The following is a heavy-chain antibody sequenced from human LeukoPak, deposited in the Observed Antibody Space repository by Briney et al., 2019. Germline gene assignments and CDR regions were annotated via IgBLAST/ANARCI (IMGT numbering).Heavy chain of an antibody. Sequence: ASVKVSCKASGYTFTGYYMHWVRQAPGQGLEWMGWINPNSGGTNYAQKFQGRVTMTRDTSISTAYMELSRLRSDDAAVYYCARTPYGSGSYPDYWGQGTLVTVSS. CDR3: ARTPYGSGSYPDY. J-gene: IGHJ4*02. D-gene: IGHD3-10*01. CDR1: GYTFTGYY. V-gene: IGHV1-2*02. CDR2: INPNSGGT.